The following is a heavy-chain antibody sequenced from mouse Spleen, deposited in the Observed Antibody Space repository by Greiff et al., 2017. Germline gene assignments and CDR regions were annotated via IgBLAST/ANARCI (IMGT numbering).Heavy chain of an antibody. J-gene: IGHJ2*01. CDR1: GYSITSGYY. D-gene: IGHD2-3*01. V-gene: IGHV3-6*01. Sequence: DVQLQESGPGLVKPSQSLSLTCSVTGYSITSGYYWNWIRQFPGNKLEWMGYISYDGSNNYNPSLKNRISITRDTSKNQFFLKLNSVTTEDTATYYCANDGYYGYWGQGTTLTVSS. CDR2: ISYDGSN. CDR3: ANDGYYGY.